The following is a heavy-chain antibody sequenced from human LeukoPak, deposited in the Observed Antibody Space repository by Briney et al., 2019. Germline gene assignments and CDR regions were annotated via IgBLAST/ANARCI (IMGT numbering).Heavy chain of an antibody. Sequence: SETLSLAYTVSGGSISSYYWSWIRQPAGKGLEWIGRIYTSGSTNYNPSLKSRVTMSVDTSKNQFSLKLSSVTAADTAVYYCARDVGDFWSGYYTDYYYYMDVWGKGTTVTVSS. J-gene: IGHJ6*03. D-gene: IGHD3-3*01. CDR1: GGSISSYY. V-gene: IGHV4-4*07. CDR3: ARDVGDFWSGYYTDYYYYMDV. CDR2: IYTSGST.